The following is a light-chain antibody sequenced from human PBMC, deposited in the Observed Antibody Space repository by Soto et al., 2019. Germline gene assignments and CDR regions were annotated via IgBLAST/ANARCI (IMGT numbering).Light chain of an antibody. CDR1: SSNIGRNT. V-gene: IGLV1-44*01. Sequence: QSVLTQPPSASGTPGQRVTISCSGSSSNIGRNTVNWYQQLPGTAPKLLIYSNNQRPSGVPDRFSGSKSGTSASLAISGLQSEDEEDYYCAAWDDILNGVLFGGGTKVTVL. J-gene: IGLJ2*01. CDR2: SNN. CDR3: AAWDDILNGVL.